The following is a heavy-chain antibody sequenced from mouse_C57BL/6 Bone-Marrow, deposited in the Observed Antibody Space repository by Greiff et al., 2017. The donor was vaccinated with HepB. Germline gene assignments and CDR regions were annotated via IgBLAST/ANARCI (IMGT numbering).Heavy chain of an antibody. Sequence: EVKLVESGPELVKPGASVKMSCKASGYTFTDYNMHWVKQSHGKSLEWIGYINPNNGGTSYNQKFKGKATLTVNKSSSTAYMELRSLTSEDSAVYYCAKGSLLPFAYWGQGTLVTVSA. CDR1: GYTFTDYN. CDR2: INPNNGGT. V-gene: IGHV1-22*01. J-gene: IGHJ3*01. D-gene: IGHD2-10*01. CDR3: AKGSLLPFAY.